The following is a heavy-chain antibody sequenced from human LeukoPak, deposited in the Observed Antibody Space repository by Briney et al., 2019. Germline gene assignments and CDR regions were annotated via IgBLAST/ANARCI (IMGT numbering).Heavy chain of an antibody. CDR3: SRGLVGQWLVYY. CDR2: ISSSGKYI. CDR1: GFTFSSHS. Sequence: GGSLRLSCAASGFTFSSHSMNWVRQAPGKGLEWVSSISSSGKYIYYADSVKGRFTISRDNAKNSLYLQMNTLGAEDTAVYYCSRGLVGQWLVYYWGQGTLVTVSS. D-gene: IGHD6-19*01. J-gene: IGHJ4*02. V-gene: IGHV3-21*01.